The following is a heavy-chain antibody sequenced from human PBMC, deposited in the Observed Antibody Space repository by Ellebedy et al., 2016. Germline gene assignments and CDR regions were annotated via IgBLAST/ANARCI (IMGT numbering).Heavy chain of an antibody. Sequence: GGSLRLXXAASGFIFSISAMAWVRQAPGKGLEWVSTISGSGAKTFYADSVKGRFTISRDNAKNSVYLQMNSLRAEDTAVYYCTREGAGGFDHWGQGTLVTVSS. D-gene: IGHD1-26*01. J-gene: IGHJ4*02. CDR3: TREGAGGFDH. CDR1: GFIFSISA. CDR2: ISGSGAKT. V-gene: IGHV3-21*01.